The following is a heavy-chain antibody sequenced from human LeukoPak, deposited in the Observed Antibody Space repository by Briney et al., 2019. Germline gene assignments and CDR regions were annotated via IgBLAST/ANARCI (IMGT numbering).Heavy chain of an antibody. V-gene: IGHV3-21*01. Sequence: PGGSLRLSCAASGFTFSSYSMTWVRQAPGKGLQWVSSISSSSSYINYADSVKGRFTISRDNAKNSLYLQMNSLRAEDTAVYFCAREPLYGDPGYWGQGTLVTVSS. J-gene: IGHJ4*02. CDR2: ISSSSSYI. CDR3: AREPLYGDPGY. CDR1: GFTFSSYS. D-gene: IGHD4-17*01.